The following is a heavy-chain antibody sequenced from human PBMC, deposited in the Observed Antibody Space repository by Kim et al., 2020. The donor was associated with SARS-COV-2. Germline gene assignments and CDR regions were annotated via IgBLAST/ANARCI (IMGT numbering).Heavy chain of an antibody. D-gene: IGHD2-15*01. J-gene: IGHJ6*02. V-gene: IGHV4-34*01. Sequence: SETLCLTCAVYGGSFSGYHWSWIRQTPGKGLEWIGEINQSGSAYYNPSLSSRLTISVDTSKNQFSLRLRSVTAADTSVYYCARGFTPDCSGDSCYVAWGMDVWGQGTTVTVSS. CDR2: INQSGSA. CDR1: GGSFSGYH. CDR3: ARGFTPDCSGDSCYVAWGMDV.